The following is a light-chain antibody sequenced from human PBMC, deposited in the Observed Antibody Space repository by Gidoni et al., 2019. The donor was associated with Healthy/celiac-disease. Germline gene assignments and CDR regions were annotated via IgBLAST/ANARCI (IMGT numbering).Light chain of an antibody. J-gene: IGKJ4*01. CDR1: QSVSSSY. V-gene: IGKV3-20*01. CDR2: GAS. Sequence: DIVLTQSPGTLSLSPGERATLSCRASQSVSSSYLAWYQQKPGQAPRLLIYGASSRATGIPDRFSGSGSGTDFTLTISRLEPEDFAVYYCQHKVTFGGGTKVEIK. CDR3: QHKVT.